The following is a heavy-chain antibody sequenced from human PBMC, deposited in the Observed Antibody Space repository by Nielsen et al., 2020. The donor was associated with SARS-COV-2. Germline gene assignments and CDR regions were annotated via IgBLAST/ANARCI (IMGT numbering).Heavy chain of an antibody. CDR1: EFSLSFYT. D-gene: IGHD3-10*02. J-gene: IGHJ6*03. Sequence: GESLKISCAASEFSLSFYTMHWVRQAPGKGLEWVALISYDGSNRYHGDSVKGRFTISRDGSKNTLFLQMNSLGPEDTAVYFYARDQMFRAVHYFYHYNMDVWGKGTTVSVSS. V-gene: IGHV3-30-3*01. CDR2: ISYDGSNR. CDR3: ARDQMFRAVHYFYHYNMDV.